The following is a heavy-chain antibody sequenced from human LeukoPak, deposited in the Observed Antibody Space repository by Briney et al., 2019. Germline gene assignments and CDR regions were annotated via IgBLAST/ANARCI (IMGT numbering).Heavy chain of an antibody. V-gene: IGHV3-21*01. Sequence: GGSLRLSCAASGFTFSSYSMNWVRQAPGKGLEWVSSISSSSSYIYYADSVKGRFTISRDNAKNSLYLQMNSLRAEDTAVYYCARGGDSWGMDVWGQGTTVTVSS. D-gene: IGHD2-15*01. CDR3: ARGGDSWGMDV. CDR2: ISSSSSYI. CDR1: GFTFSSYS. J-gene: IGHJ6*02.